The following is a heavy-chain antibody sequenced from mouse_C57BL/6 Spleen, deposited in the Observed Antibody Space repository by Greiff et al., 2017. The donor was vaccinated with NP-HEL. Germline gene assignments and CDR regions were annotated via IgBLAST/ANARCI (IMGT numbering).Heavy chain of an antibody. CDR3: ARYTTVVARDYAMDY. V-gene: IGHV1-39*01. CDR1: GYSFTDYN. J-gene: IGHJ4*01. D-gene: IGHD1-1*01. CDR2: INPNYGTT. Sequence: EVQLQQSGPELVKPGASVKISCKASGYSFTDYNMNWVKQSNGKSLEWIGVINPNYGTTSYNQKFKGKATSTVDQSSSTAYMQLNSLTSEDSAVYYCARYTTVVARDYAMDYWGQGTSVTVSS.